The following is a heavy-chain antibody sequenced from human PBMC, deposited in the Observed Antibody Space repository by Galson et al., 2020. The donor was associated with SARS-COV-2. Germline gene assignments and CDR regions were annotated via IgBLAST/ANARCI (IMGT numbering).Heavy chain of an antibody. J-gene: IGHJ6*02. Sequence: ASVKVSCKVSGYTLTELSMHWVRQAPGKGLEWMGGFDPEDGETIYAQKFQGRVTMTEDTSTDTAYMELSSLRSEDTAVYYCATGTVVPAAMHYYGMDVWGQGTTVTVSS. V-gene: IGHV1-24*01. CDR2: FDPEDGET. CDR3: ATGTVVPAAMHYYGMDV. D-gene: IGHD2-2*01. CDR1: GYTLTELS.